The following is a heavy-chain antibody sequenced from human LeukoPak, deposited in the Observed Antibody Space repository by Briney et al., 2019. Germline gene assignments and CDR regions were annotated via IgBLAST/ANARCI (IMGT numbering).Heavy chain of an antibody. CDR3: GRDSVDCSSTSCYHWFDP. CDR1: GFTVSSNY. J-gene: IGHJ5*02. Sequence: GGSLRLSCAASGFTVSSNYMSWVRQAPGKGLEWVSVIYSGGSTYYADSVKGRFTISRDNSKNTLYLQMNSLRAEDTAVYYCGRDSVDCSSTSCYHWFDPWGQGTLVTVSS. CDR2: IYSGGST. D-gene: IGHD2-2*01. V-gene: IGHV3-53*01.